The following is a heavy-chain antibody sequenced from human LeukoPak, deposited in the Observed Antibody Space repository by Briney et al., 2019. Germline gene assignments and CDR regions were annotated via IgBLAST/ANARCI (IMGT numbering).Heavy chain of an antibody. Sequence: PSETLSLTCSVSGGSISTNYRSWIRQPAGKGLEWIGRIYSSGSTNYNPSLQSRVTMSVDTSKNQFSLKLSSVTAADTAVYYCARDRTERITMVRGVVQYYGMDVWGQGTTVTVSS. V-gene: IGHV4-4*07. CDR1: GGSISTNY. J-gene: IGHJ6*02. CDR2: IYSSGST. D-gene: IGHD3-10*01. CDR3: ARDRTERITMVRGVVQYYGMDV.